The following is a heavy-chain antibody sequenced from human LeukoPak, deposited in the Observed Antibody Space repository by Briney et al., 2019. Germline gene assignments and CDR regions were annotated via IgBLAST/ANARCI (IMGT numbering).Heavy chain of an antibody. D-gene: IGHD5-18*01. V-gene: IGHV4-38-2*02. Sequence: SETLSLTCTVSGYSISSGYYWGWIRQPPGKGLEWIGSIYHSGSTYYNPSLKSRVTISVDTSKNQFSLKLSSVTAADTAVYYCARALRRGYSYGPPLYYFDYWGQGTLVTVSS. J-gene: IGHJ4*02. CDR3: ARALRRGYSYGPPLYYFDY. CDR2: IYHSGST. CDR1: GYSISSGYY.